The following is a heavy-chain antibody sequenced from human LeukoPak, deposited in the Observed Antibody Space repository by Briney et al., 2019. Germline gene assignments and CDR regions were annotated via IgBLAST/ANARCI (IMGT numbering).Heavy chain of an antibody. CDR3: ARDMDSGWYWAFDI. D-gene: IGHD6-19*01. CDR2: IYTSGST. V-gene: IGHV4-4*07. CDR1: GGSISSYY. Sequence: PSETLSLTCTVSGGSISSYYWSWIRQPAGKGLEWIGRIYTSGSTNYNPSLKSRVTMSVDTSKNQFSLKLSSVTAADTAVYYCARDMDSGWYWAFDIWGQGTMVTVSS. J-gene: IGHJ3*02.